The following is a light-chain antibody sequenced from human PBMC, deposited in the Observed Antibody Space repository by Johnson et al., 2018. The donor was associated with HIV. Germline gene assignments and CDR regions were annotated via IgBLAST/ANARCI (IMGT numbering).Light chain of an antibody. Sequence: QSVLTQPPSVSAAPGQKVTISCFGSDSNIGNNYVSWYQQLPGTAPKLLIYENNKRPSGIPDRFSGSKSGTSATLGITGLPTGDEADYYCGTWDSSLSAYVFGTGTKVTVL. V-gene: IGLV1-51*02. CDR2: ENN. CDR1: DSNIGNNY. CDR3: GTWDSSLSAYV. J-gene: IGLJ1*01.